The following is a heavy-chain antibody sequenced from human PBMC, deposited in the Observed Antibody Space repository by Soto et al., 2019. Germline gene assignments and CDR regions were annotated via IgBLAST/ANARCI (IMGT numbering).Heavy chain of an antibody. D-gene: IGHD6-6*01. CDR3: AKGRAARPCMSDLYYFDY. Sequence: GGSLRLSCAASGFTFDDYAMHWVRQAPGKGLEWVSGISWNGGSTGYADSVKGRFTISRDNAKNSLYMQRNRLRAEDTALSYCAKGRAARPCMSDLYYFDYLGQGTLVTVSS. J-gene: IGHJ4*02. CDR1: GFTFDDYA. V-gene: IGHV3-9*01. CDR2: ISWNGGST.